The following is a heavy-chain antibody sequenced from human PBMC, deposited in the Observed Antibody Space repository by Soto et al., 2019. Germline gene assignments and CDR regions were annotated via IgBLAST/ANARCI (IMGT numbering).Heavy chain of an antibody. CDR3: AKAYSGSGGPFDY. D-gene: IGHD6-6*01. CDR2: ISWNSGSI. V-gene: IGHV3-9*01. Sequence: EVQLVESGGGLVQPGRSLRLSCAASGFRFEDYAMRWVRQAPGKGLEWVSGISWNSGSIGYADSVKGRFTISRDNAKNPLYLQMNSLGPEDTALYYCAKAYSGSGGPFDYWGQGILVTVSS. J-gene: IGHJ4*02. CDR1: GFRFEDYA.